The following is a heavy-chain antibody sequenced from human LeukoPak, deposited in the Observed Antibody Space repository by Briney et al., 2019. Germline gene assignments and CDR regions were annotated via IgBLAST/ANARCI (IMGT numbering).Heavy chain of an antibody. D-gene: IGHD3-22*01. CDR3: ARAPAYYYDSSGYYPGFYYYYYGMDV. V-gene: IGHV4-31*03. CDR1: GGSISSSSYY. CDR2: IYYSGST. J-gene: IGHJ6*02. Sequence: SETLSLTCTVSGGSISSSSYYWGWIRQHPGKGLEWIGYIYYSGSTYYNPSLKSRVTISVDTSKNQFSLKLSSVTAADTAVYYCARAPAYYYDSSGYYPGFYYYYYGMDVWGQGTTVTVSS.